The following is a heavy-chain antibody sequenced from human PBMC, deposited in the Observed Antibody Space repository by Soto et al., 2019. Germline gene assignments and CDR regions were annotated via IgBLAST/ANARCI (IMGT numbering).Heavy chain of an antibody. CDR2: ISGSGGST. V-gene: IGHV3-23*01. Sequence: PGGSLRLSCAASGFTFSSYAMSWVRQAPGKGLEWVSAISGSGGSTYYADSVKGRFTISRDNSKNTLYLQMNSLRAEDTAVYYCAPNPTENPRYSGSYFDYWGQGTLVTVSS. CDR1: GFTFSSYA. D-gene: IGHD1-26*01. J-gene: IGHJ4*02. CDR3: APNPTENPRYSGSYFDY.